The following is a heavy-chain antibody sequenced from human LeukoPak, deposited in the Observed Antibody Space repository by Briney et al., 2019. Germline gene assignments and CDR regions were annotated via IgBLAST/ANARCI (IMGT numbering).Heavy chain of an antibody. V-gene: IGHV3-7*01. Sequence: GGSLRLSCAASGFTFSSYWMSWVRQAPGKGLEWVANIKQDGSEKYYVDSVKGRFTISRDNAKNSLYLQMNSLRAEDTAVYYCARGPSMVRGQIYYFDYWGQGTLVTVSS. CDR3: ARGPSMVRGQIYYFDY. D-gene: IGHD3-10*01. CDR2: IKQDGSEK. J-gene: IGHJ4*02. CDR1: GFTFSSYW.